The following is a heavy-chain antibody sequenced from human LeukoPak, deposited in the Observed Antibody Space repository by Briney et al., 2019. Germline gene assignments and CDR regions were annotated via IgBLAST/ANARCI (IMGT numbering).Heavy chain of an antibody. Sequence: GESLKISCKGSGYTFTSYWIGWVRQMPGKGLEWMGIIYPGDSGTRYSPSFQGQVTISADKSISTAYLQWSSLKASDTAMYYCAIKYDSSWYSPFDYWGQGTLVTVSS. CDR2: IYPGDSGT. CDR1: GYTFTSYW. CDR3: AIKYDSSWYSPFDY. V-gene: IGHV5-51*01. D-gene: IGHD6-13*01. J-gene: IGHJ4*02.